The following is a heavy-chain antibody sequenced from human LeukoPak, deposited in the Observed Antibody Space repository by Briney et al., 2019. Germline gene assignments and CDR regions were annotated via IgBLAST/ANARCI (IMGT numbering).Heavy chain of an antibody. CDR1: GFTFSDYG. D-gene: IGHD3-3*01. V-gene: IGHV3-33*01. Sequence: GGSLRLSCAASGFTFSDYGIHWVRQAPGKGLQWVAVVRFDGSDHYHEDYVKGRFTISRDNSKNTVHLQMNSLRAEDTAVYYCARDLYDHFLDYWGQGTVVTVSS. J-gene: IGHJ4*02. CDR3: ARDLYDHFLDY. CDR2: VRFDGSDH.